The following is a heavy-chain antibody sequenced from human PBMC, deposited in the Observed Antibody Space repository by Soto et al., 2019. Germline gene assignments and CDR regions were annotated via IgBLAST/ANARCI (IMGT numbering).Heavy chain of an antibody. V-gene: IGHV3-11*01. CDR3: SKDSSLWLIDT. CDR2: ISGSGSPI. J-gene: IGHJ5*02. Sequence: QVQLVKSGGGWVKPGGSLRLSCAASGFPFSAYSMSWTRQAPGKGLEWVSSISGSGSPIYYADSVKGQFTISRDNAKNSRHLQMISLRAEDAGVQCCSKDSSLWLIDTWGQGILVTVSS. D-gene: IGHD6-13*01. CDR1: GFPFSAYS.